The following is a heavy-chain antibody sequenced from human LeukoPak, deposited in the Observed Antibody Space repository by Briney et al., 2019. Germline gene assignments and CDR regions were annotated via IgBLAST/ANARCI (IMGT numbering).Heavy chain of an antibody. CDR2: ISYDGSNK. CDR1: GFTFSDYS. CDR3: AKEGSRRGFGGYYFDY. D-gene: IGHD3-10*01. J-gene: IGHJ4*02. Sequence: GGSLRLSCAASGFTFSDYSMNWVRQAPGKGLEWVAVISYDGSNKYYADSVKGRFTISRDNSKNTLYLQMNSLRAEDTAVYYCAKEGSRRGFGGYYFDYWGQGTLVTVSS. V-gene: IGHV3-30*18.